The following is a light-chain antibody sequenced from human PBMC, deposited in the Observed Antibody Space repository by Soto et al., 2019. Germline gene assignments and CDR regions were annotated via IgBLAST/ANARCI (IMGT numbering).Light chain of an antibody. CDR1: QSVSCY. J-gene: IGKJ4*01. CDR2: DAS. CDR3: QQRSNWPST. V-gene: IGKV3-11*01. Sequence: IVVPQAPGTLSLSRGNSATLSCRARQSVSCYLAWYQKKPGQAPRLLIYDASNRATGIPARFSGSGSGTDFTLTITSLEHEDFAVYYCQQRSNWPSTFGGGTKVEIK.